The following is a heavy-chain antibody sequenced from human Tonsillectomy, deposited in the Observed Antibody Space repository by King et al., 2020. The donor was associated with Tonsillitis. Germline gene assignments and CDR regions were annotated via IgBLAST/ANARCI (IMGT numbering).Heavy chain of an antibody. D-gene: IGHD3-22*01. V-gene: IGHV4-39*01. J-gene: IGHJ4*02. Sequence: QLQESGPGLVKPSETLSLTCTVSGGSISSSSYYWGWIRQPPGKGLEWIGSIYYSGSTYYNPSLKSRVPMSVDTSNNQFSLKLSSVTAADTAVYYCARGSRLGIYYFDYWGQGTLVTVSS. CDR3: ARGSRLGIYYFDY. CDR1: GGSISSSSYY. CDR2: IYYSGST.